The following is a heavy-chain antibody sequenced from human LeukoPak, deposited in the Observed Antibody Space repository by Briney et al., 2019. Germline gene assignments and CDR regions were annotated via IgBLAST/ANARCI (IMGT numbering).Heavy chain of an antibody. D-gene: IGHD3-10*01. Sequence: PGGSLRLSCAASGFTFSSYAMSWVRQAPGKGLEWVSAISGSGGSTYYADSVKGRFTISRDNSKNTLYLQINSLRAEDTAVYYRAKVTMVRGVIRAFDYWGQGTLVTVSS. CDR3: AKVTMVRGVIRAFDY. CDR1: GFTFSSYA. CDR2: ISGSGGST. V-gene: IGHV3-23*01. J-gene: IGHJ4*02.